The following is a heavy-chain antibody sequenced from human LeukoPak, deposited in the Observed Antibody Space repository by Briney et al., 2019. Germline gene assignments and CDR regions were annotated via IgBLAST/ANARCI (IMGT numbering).Heavy chain of an antibody. CDR1: GGSVSSGRYY. CDR3: AGTTYYYHSTDV. CDR2: IYSSGAT. V-gene: IGHV4-31*03. D-gene: IGHD1-14*01. Sequence: SETLSLTCTVSGGSVSSGRYYWSWIRQHPGKGLEWIGYIYSSGATYYNPSPKSRLTISMETSQNQSSLKLDSVTAADTAVYYCAGTTYYYHSTDVWGKGTTVTVSS. J-gene: IGHJ6*03.